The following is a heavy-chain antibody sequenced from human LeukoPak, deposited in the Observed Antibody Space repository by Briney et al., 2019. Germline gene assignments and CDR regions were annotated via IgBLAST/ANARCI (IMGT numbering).Heavy chain of an antibody. V-gene: IGHV4-39*01. Sequence: AETLSLTCNVSGGSLIISDNYWGWIRQPPGKGLEWIGSIYHIGDTYHNPSLKSRLTLSVDTSKNQFSLMLNSVTAADTAVYYCARLGPNGVPPTDAFDIWAQGTMVTVSS. CDR1: GGSLIISDNY. CDR2: IYHIGDT. J-gene: IGHJ3*02. CDR3: ARLGPNGVPPTDAFDI. D-gene: IGHD2-8*01.